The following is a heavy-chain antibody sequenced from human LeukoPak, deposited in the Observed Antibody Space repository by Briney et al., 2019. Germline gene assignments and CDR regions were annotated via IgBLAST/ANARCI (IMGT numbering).Heavy chain of an antibody. Sequence: GGSLTLSCAASGFTVSSNYMTWVRQPPGKGLEWVGFIYNCCSTYYAHSVKGGFTISRDNSKNTLSLQMSSLRAEDTDVYYCARGGPPPNTSRWLTYYYFSMDVGGQETSVTVS. CDR1: GFTVSSNY. D-gene: IGHD5-24*01. CDR3: ARGGPPPNTSRWLTYYYFSMDV. CDR2: IYNCCST. J-gene: IGHJ6*02. V-gene: IGHV3-66*01.